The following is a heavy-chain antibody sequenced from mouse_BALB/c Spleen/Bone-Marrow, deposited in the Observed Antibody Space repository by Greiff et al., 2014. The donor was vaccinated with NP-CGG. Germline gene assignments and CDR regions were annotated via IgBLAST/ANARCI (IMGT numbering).Heavy chain of an antibody. J-gene: IGHJ4*01. CDR3: ARFAGTPYTMDY. V-gene: IGHV3-1*02. CDR1: GYSITSYYS. Sequence: EVKLVESGPDLVKPSQSLSLTCTVTGYSITSYYSWHWIRQFPGNKLEWMGYIHYSGITVYNPSLKSRISITRDTSNNQFFLQLNSVTTEDTATYYCARFAGTPYTMDYWVKEPQSPSPQ. D-gene: IGHD4-1*01. CDR2: IHYSGIT.